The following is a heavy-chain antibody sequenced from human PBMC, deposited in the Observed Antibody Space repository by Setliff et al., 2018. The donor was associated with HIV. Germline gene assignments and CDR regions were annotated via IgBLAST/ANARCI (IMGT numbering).Heavy chain of an antibody. CDR2: INHRGST. V-gene: IGHV4-34*01. J-gene: IGHJ6*03. Sequence: PSETLSLTCAIYGGSFRGYFWIWIRQPPGKGLEWIGEINHRGSTNYNSSLKSRVTIGVDTSKNQFSLNLSAVIAADTAVYYCARGSVFWDRGNHYQYMDVWATGTTVTVSS. CDR3: ARGSVFWDRGNHYQYMDV. D-gene: IGHD3-10*01. CDR1: GGSFRGYF.